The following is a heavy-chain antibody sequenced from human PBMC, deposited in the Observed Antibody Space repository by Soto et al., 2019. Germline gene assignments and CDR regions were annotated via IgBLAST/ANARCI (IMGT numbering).Heavy chain of an antibody. Sequence: SETLSLTCTVSGGSISNYYWGWIRQPPGKGLEWIGSIFYSGSTYYNPPLKSRVTISVDTSKNQFSLKVKSVTGAVTAVYYCARGGLYYYGSGSYYNDWFDPWGQATLVTVSS. J-gene: IGHJ5*02. D-gene: IGHD3-10*01. CDR2: IFYSGST. CDR1: GGSISNYY. V-gene: IGHV4-39*07. CDR3: ARGGLYYYGSGSYYNDWFDP.